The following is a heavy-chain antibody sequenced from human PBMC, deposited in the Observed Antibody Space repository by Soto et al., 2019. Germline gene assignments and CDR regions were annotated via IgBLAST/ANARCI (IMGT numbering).Heavy chain of an antibody. CDR3: ARAQQWLVLYYYYYGMDV. CDR1: GYAFTSYY. D-gene: IGHD6-19*01. J-gene: IGHJ6*02. CDR2: INPSGGST. V-gene: IGHV1-46*01. Sequence: ASVKVSCKASGYAFTSYYMHWVRQAPGQGLEWMGIINPSGGSTSYAQKFQGRVTMTRDTSTSTVYMELSSLRSEDTAVYYCARAQQWLVLYYYYYGMDVWGQGTTVTVSS.